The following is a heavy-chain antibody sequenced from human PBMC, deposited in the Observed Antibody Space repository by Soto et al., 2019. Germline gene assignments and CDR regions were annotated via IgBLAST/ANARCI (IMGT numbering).Heavy chain of an antibody. CDR3: ARVGDENWFDP. CDR2: ISSSSNYI. J-gene: IGHJ5*02. Sequence: EVQLVESGGGLVKPGGSLRLSCAASGFTFSSYSMNWVRQAPGKGLEWVSSISSSSNYIYYADSVKGRFTISRDNAKNSLYLQMNSLRAEDTAVYYCARVGDENWFDPWGQGTLVTVSS. D-gene: IGHD3-10*01. V-gene: IGHV3-21*01. CDR1: GFTFSSYS.